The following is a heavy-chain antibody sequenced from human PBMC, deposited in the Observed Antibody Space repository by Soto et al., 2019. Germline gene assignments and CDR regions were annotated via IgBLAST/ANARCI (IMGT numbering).Heavy chain of an antibody. V-gene: IGHV1-69*01. D-gene: IGHD2-15*01. CDR1: GGTFSSYA. J-gene: IGHJ4*02. CDR2: IIPIFGTA. Sequence: QVQLVQSGAEVKKPGSSVKVSCKASGGTFSSYAISWVRQAPGQGLEWMGGIIPIFGTANYAQKFQGRVTITADESTSTAYMELSSLRSEDMAVYYCARGPSRGYCSGGSCYSDYWGQGTLVTVSS. CDR3: ARGPSRGYCSGGSCYSDY.